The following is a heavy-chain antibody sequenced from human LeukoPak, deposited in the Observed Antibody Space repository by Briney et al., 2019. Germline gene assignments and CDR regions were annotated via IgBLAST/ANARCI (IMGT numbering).Heavy chain of an antibody. J-gene: IGHJ4*02. CDR2: IHHTGST. V-gene: IGHV4-59*12. D-gene: IGHD3-22*01. CDR3: ARRGPTSHQNSSGYFDS. Sequence: PSETLSLTCSVSGGSISHYFWSWIRQTPEKGLEWIGYIHHTGSTNDNPSLKGRVTISVDTSKNQFSLKIRAMTAADTAVYYCARRGPTSHQNSSGYFDSWGQGILVTVSS. CDR1: GGSISHYF.